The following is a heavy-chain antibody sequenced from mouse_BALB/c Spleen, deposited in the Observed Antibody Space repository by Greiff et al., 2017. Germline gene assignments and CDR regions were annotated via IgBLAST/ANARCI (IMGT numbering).Heavy chain of an antibody. CDR2: ISYSGST. CDR3: ARWGSGYWYFDV. V-gene: IGHV3-8*02. CDR1: GDSITSGY. J-gene: IGHJ1*01. Sequence: EVKLQESGPSLVKPSQTLSLTCSVTGDSITSGYWNWIRKFPGNKLEYMGYISYSGSTYYNPSLKSRISITRDTSKNQYYLQLNSVTTEDTATYYCARWGSGYWYFDVWGAGTTVTVSS.